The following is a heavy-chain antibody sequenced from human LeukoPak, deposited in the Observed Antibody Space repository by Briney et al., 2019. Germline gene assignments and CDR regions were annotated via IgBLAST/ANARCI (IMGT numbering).Heavy chain of an antibody. V-gene: IGHV3-30*04. CDR1: GFTFRSSA. CDR2: ISYDETNK. D-gene: IGHD1-26*01. J-gene: IGHJ4*02. Sequence: HPGGSLRLSCAASGFTFRSSAMHWVRQAPGKGLEWVAVISYDETNKYYADSVQGRVSISRDNSKNALYLQMNSLRVEDTAVYYCARDVYSGSNFATKSLIDDWGQGTLVTVSS. CDR3: ARDVYSGSNFATKSLIDD.